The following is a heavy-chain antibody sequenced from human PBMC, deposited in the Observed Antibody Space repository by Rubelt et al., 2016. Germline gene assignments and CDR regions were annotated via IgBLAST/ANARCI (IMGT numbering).Heavy chain of an antibody. J-gene: IGHJ4*02. D-gene: IGHD1-14*01. CDR2: INTNTGNP. CDR1: GYSFATYP. Sequence: QVQLVQSGSELKKPGASVKVSCKASGYSFATYPMNWVRQAPGQGLEWMGFINTNTGNPTYAQGFRGRYVFSLDTSVTTAYLQISSLKADTTAVDYWARLWWGDSGTDYWGQGTLVSVSS. V-gene: IGHV7-4-1*02. CDR3: ARLWWGDSGTDY.